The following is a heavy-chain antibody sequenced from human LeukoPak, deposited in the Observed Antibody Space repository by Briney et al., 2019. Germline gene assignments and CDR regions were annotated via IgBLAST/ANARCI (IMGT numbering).Heavy chain of an antibody. CDR1: GFTFSGFA. V-gene: IGHV3-30*04. CDR3: ARDKRARVRSYYDILTGYSGGYYFDY. J-gene: IGHJ4*02. CDR2: ISYDGSNK. Sequence: PGGTLRLSCAASGFTFSGFAMSWIRQAPGKGLEWVAVISYDGSNKYYADSVKGRFTISRDNSKNTLYLQMNSLRAEDTAVYYCARDKRARVRSYYDILTGYSGGYYFDYWGQGTLVTVSS. D-gene: IGHD3-9*01.